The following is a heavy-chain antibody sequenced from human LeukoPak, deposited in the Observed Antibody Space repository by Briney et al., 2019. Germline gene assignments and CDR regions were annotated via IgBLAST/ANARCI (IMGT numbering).Heavy chain of an antibody. V-gene: IGHV3-23*01. J-gene: IGHJ4*02. D-gene: IGHD3-10*01. CDR2: ISGSGGST. CDR3: AKAGMWFGEFRRFDY. CDR1: GFTFSSYA. Sequence: GGSLRLSCAASGFTFSSYAMSWVRQAPGKGLEWVSAISGSGGSTYYADSVKGRFTISRDNSKNTLYLQMNSLRAEDTAVYYCAKAGMWFGEFRRFDYWGQGTLVTVSS.